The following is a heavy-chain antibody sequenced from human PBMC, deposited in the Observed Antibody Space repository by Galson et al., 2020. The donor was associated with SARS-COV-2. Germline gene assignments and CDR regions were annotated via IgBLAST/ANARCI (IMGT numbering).Heavy chain of an antibody. CDR1: GGSFSGYY. Sequence: ETSETLSLTCAVYGGSFSGYYWSWIRQPPGKGLEWIGEINHSGSTNYNPSLKSRVTISVDTSKNQFSLKLSSVTAADTAVYYCARGGGTDYYGMDVWGQGTTVTVSS. V-gene: IGHV4-34*01. D-gene: IGHD2-15*01. CDR3: ARGGGTDYYGMDV. J-gene: IGHJ6*02. CDR2: INHSGST.